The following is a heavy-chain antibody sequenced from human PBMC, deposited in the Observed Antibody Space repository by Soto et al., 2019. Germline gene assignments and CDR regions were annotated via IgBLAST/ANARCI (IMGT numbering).Heavy chain of an antibody. CDR2: IHGSGTT. J-gene: IGHJ4*02. V-gene: IGHV4-4*07. CDR1: GGSISNYY. CDR3: VRVGAVAANGGYFDY. D-gene: IGHD6-19*01. Sequence: QVQLQESGSGLVNPSETLSLTCNVSGGSISNYYWTWIRQPVGKGLGWIGRIHGSGTTAYSPSLKSRLTMSVDTSKNQLSLKVTSVTAADTAVYYCVRVGAVAANGGYFDYWGQGTLVTVSA.